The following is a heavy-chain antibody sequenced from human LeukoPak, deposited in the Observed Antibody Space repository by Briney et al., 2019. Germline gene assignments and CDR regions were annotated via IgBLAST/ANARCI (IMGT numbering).Heavy chain of an antibody. D-gene: IGHD2-15*01. Sequence: TRGCLRLSCAASGSTFSSYWMSWVRQAPGKWLGWVANIKQDGSEKNYVDSVKGRFTISRDNAKNSLYLQMNSLRAEDTAVYYCARYDYDGRDLGYCSGGSCYFPTYFYYWGEGALVTVSS. J-gene: IGHJ4*02. CDR3: ARYDYDGRDLGYCSGGSCYFPTYFYY. V-gene: IGHV3-7*01. CDR2: IKQDGSEK. CDR1: GSTFSSYW.